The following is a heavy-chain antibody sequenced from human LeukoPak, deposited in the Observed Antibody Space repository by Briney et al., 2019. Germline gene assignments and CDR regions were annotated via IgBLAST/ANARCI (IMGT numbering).Heavy chain of an antibody. CDR2: ISGSGGST. D-gene: IGHD2-2*01. Sequence: PGGSLRLSCAASGFTFNSYWMHWVRQAPGKGLEWVSAISGSGGSTYYADSVKGRFTISRDNSKNTLYLQMNSLRAEDTAVYYCAKDSEYQLLLKDAFDIWGQGTMVTVSS. CDR1: GFTFNSYW. J-gene: IGHJ3*02. V-gene: IGHV3-23*01. CDR3: AKDSEYQLLLKDAFDI.